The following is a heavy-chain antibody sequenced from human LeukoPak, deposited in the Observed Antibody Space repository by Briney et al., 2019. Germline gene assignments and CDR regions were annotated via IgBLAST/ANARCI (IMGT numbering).Heavy chain of an antibody. D-gene: IGHD3-9*01. CDR3: AKVEILPTWGFDH. V-gene: IGHV3-23*01. CDR1: GFPFSSYW. J-gene: IGHJ4*02. Sequence: QPGGSLRLSCVASGFPFSSYWMTWVRQAPGKGLEWVSGIEGTNGMTYDGWTYYANSVKGRFIVSRDNFKNTVSLQMNSLRAEDTAQYYCAKVEILPTWGFDHWGQGILVTVSS. CDR2: IEGTNGMTYDGWT.